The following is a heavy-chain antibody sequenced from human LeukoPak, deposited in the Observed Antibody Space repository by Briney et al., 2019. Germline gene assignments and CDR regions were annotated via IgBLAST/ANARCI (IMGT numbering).Heavy chain of an antibody. J-gene: IGHJ5*02. CDR3: ARDREYSSSWHGDWFDP. CDR1: GGSVNTNSYY. CDR2: VYYNESP. D-gene: IGHD6-6*01. V-gene: IGHV4-39*07. Sequence: KASETLSLTCTVSGGSVNTNSYYWGWIRQSPGKGLEWIGSVYYNESPYYNPSLTSRVTISVDTSKNQVYLKLTSVTAADTAVYHCARDREYSSSWHGDWFDPWGQGTLVTVSS.